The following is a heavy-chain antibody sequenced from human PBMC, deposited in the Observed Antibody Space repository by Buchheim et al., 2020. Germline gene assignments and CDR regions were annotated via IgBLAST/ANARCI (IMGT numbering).Heavy chain of an antibody. CDR2: IYYSGST. V-gene: IGHV4-59*08. D-gene: IGHD4-11*01. CDR3: ARGLSYSNYLPFDY. CDR1: GGSISSYY. Sequence: QVQLQESGPGLVKPSETLSLTCTVSGGSISSYYWSWIRQPPGKGLEWFGYIYYSGSTNYNPSLKSRVTISVDTSKNQFSLKLRSVTAADTAVYYCARGLSYSNYLPFDYWGQGTL. J-gene: IGHJ4*02.